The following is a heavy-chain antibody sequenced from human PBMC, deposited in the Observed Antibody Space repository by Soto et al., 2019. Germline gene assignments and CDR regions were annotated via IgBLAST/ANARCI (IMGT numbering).Heavy chain of an antibody. Sequence: SVKVSCKASGGTFSSYTISWVRQAPGQGLEWMGRIIPILGIANYAQKFQGRVTITADKSTSTAYMELSSLRSEDTAVYYCARDSWGDSGDYWGQGTLVTVSS. V-gene: IGHV1-69*04. CDR2: IIPILGIA. CDR1: GGTFSSYT. CDR3: ARDSWGDSGDY. D-gene: IGHD2-21*02. J-gene: IGHJ4*02.